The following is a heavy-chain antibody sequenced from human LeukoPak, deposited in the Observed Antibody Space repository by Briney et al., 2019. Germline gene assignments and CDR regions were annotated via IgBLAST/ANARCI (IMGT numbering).Heavy chain of an antibody. J-gene: IGHJ4*02. V-gene: IGHV3-21*01. CDR2: ISSSSSYI. CDR1: GFTFSSYS. Sequence: GGSLRLSCAASGFTFSSYSMNWVRQAPGKGLEWVSSISSSSSYIYYAESVKGRFTISRDNAKNSLYLQMNSLRAEDTAVYYCARGADPVDYWGQGTLVTVSS. CDR3: ARGADPVDY. D-gene: IGHD1-26*01.